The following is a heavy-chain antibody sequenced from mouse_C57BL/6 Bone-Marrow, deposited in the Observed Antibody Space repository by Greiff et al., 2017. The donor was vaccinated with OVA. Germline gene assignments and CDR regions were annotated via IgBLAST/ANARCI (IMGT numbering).Heavy chain of an antibody. J-gene: IGHJ2*01. CDR3: YDYDAYFDY. D-gene: IGHD2-3*01. CDR2: IHPETGGT. CDR1: GYTFTDYE. Sequence: QVQLQQSGAELVRPGASVTLSCKASGYTFTDYEMHWVKQTPVHGLEWIGAIHPETGGTAYNQKFKGKATLTAAKSSSTAYMELSSLTSEDSAVYGCYDYDAYFDYWGQGTTLTVSS. V-gene: IGHV1-15*01.